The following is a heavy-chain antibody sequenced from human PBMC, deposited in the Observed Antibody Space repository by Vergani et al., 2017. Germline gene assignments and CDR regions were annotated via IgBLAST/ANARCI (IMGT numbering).Heavy chain of an antibody. D-gene: IGHD1-14*01. V-gene: IGHV3-48*03. J-gene: IGHJ6*02. CDR3: AADKGNNRIAPGGYYYGMDV. CDR2: ISSSGSTI. Sequence: EVQLVESGGGLVQPGGSLRLSCAASGFTFSSYEMNWVRQAPGKGLEWVSYISSSGSTINYADSVKGRFTISRDNAKNSLYLQMNSLRAEDTAVYSCAADKGNNRIAPGGYYYGMDVWGQGTTVTVSS. CDR1: GFTFSSYE.